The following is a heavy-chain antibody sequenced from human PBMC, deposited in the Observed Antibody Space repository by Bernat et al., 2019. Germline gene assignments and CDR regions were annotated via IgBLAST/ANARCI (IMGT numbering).Heavy chain of an antibody. J-gene: IGHJ4*02. CDR2: IRYDGSNK. CDR3: AKELYDFWSGYPLDY. Sequence: QVQLVESGGGEVQPGGSLRLSCAASGFTFSSYGMHWVRQAPGKGLEWVAFIRYDGSNKYYADSVKGRFTISRDNSKNTLYLQMNSLRAEDTAMYYCAKELYDFWSGYPLDYWGQGTLVTVSS. CDR1: GFTFSSYG. D-gene: IGHD3-3*01. V-gene: IGHV3-30*02.